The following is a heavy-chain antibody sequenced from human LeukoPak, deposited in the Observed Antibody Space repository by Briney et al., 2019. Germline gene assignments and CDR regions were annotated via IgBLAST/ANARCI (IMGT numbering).Heavy chain of an antibody. D-gene: IGHD6-25*01. V-gene: IGHV4-34*01. J-gene: IGHJ3*01. CDR2: VDYSGTT. CDR3: ARILGTELTRGPLATAGRPRAFDL. Sequence: SETLSLTCAVNSGPFSGYSWSWIRQPPGKGLEWIGEVDYSGTTNFNPSLKSRLTTSRDTSKKQFSLKVRSVTAADTALYYCARILGTELTRGPLATAGRPRAFDLWGQGTMVTVSS. CDR1: SGPFSGYS.